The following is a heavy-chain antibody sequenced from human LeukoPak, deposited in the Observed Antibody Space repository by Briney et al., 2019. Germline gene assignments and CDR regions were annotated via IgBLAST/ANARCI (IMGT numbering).Heavy chain of an antibody. V-gene: IGHV4-59*08. J-gene: IGHJ4*02. CDR2: IYYSGST. D-gene: IGHD6-13*01. Sequence: SETLSLTCTVSGGSISGYYWSWIRQPPGRGLEWIGYIYYSGSTNYNPSLKSRVTISVDTSKNQFSLKLSSVTAADTAVYYCARRGEQLAFDYWGQGTLVTVSS. CDR3: ARRGEQLAFDY. CDR1: GGSISGYY.